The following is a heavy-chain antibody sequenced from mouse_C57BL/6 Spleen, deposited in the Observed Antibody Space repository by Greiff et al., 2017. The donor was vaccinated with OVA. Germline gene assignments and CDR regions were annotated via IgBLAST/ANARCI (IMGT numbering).Heavy chain of an antibody. CDR3: ARHEDPKSSYGGDYFDY. J-gene: IGHJ2*01. CDR1: GYTFTEYT. V-gene: IGHV1-62-2*01. D-gene: IGHD1-1*01. CDR2: FYPGSGSI. Sequence: QVQLKQSGAELVKPGPSVKLSCNVSGYTFTEYTLHWVKQRFGQGHVGMGWFYPGSGSIQYNEKFTDKATLTADKSSSTVYMELSRLTSEDYADYFCARHEDPKSSYGGDYFDYWGQGTTLTVSS.